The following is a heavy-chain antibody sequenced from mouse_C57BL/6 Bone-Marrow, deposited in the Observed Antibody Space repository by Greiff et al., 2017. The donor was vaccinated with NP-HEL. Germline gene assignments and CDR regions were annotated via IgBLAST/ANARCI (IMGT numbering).Heavy chain of an antibody. Sequence: EVQLQQSGPELVKPGASVKIPCKASGYTFTDYNMDWVKQSHGKRLEWIGDINPNNGGTIYNQKFKGKATLTVDKSSSTAYMELRSLTSEDTAVYYCASSLYYGSSSWFAYWGQGTLVTVSA. CDR2: INPNNGGT. V-gene: IGHV1-18*01. J-gene: IGHJ3*01. CDR3: ASSLYYGSSSWFAY. CDR1: GYTFTDYN. D-gene: IGHD1-1*01.